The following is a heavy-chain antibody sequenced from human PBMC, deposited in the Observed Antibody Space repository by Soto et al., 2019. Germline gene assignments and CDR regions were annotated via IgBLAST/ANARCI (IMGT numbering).Heavy chain of an antibody. V-gene: IGHV3-7*03. J-gene: IGHJ4*02. D-gene: IGHD5-18*01. CDR3: ARGGYSYGLRFDY. CDR2: IKQDGSEK. Sequence: GGSLRLSCASSGFTFSSYWMSWVRQAPGKGLEWVANIKQDGSEKYYVDSVKGRFTISRDNAKNSLYLQMNSLSAEDTAVYYCARGGYSYGLRFDYWGQGTLVTVSS. CDR1: GFTFSSYW.